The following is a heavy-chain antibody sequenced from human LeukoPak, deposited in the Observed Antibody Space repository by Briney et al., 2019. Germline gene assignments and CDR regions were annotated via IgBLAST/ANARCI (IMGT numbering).Heavy chain of an antibody. J-gene: IGHJ2*01. CDR1: GFTFSSYA. V-gene: IGHV3-23*01. CDR3: AKGANWGSMWYFDL. D-gene: IGHD7-27*01. Sequence: PGGSLRLSCAASGFTFSSYAMSWVRQAPGKGLEWVSAITGSDGSTFYADSVKGRFIISRDNSKDTLYLQMNRLRAEDTALYYCAKGANWGSMWYFDLWGRGTLVTVSS. CDR2: ITGSDGST.